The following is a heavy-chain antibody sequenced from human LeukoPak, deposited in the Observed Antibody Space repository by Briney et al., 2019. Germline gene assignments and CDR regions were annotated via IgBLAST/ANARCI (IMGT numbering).Heavy chain of an antibody. J-gene: IGHJ6*03. Sequence: ETLSLTCTVSGGSISSYYWSWVRQAPGKGLEWVSSISSSSSYIYYADSVKGRFTISRDNAKNSLYLQMNSLRAEDTAVYYCARGRGTYYDFWSGSGRYYYYYYMDVWGKGTTVTVSS. D-gene: IGHD3-3*01. CDR2: ISSSSSYI. CDR3: ARGRGTYYDFWSGSGRYYYYYYMDV. V-gene: IGHV3-21*01. CDR1: GGSISSYY.